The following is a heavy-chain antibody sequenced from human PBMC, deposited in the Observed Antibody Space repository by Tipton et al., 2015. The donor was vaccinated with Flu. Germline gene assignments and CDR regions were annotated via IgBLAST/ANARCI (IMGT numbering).Heavy chain of an antibody. CDR1: GGSIIPYF. D-gene: IGHD4/OR15-4a*01. CDR3: ARVVRGAGIDY. CDR2: VYYSGST. V-gene: IGHV4-59*01. J-gene: IGHJ4*02. Sequence: TLSLTCTVSGGSIIPYFWSWIRQPPGKGLEWLGYVYYSGSTNYNPSLNSRVSMSVDTSGNQFSLRLTSVTAADTAVYYCARVVRGAGIDYWGQGTLVTVST.